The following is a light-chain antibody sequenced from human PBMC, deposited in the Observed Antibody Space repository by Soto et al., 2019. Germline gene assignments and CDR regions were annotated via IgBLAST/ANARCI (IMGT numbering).Light chain of an antibody. CDR3: QESYRTPRT. Sequence: DLQMTQSPSSLSASVGDRVTITCRASQTSNAYVNWYQQKPGKAPKLLIYAASSLQSGVPSRFSGSGFGTDFPLTISSLQPEDFATCYCQESYRTPRTFGQGTRLE. J-gene: IGKJ2*01. V-gene: IGKV1-39*01. CDR2: AAS. CDR1: QTSNAY.